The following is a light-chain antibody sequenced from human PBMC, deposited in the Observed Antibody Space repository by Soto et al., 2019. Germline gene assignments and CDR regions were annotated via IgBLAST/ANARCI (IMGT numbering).Light chain of an antibody. CDR1: QVITND. V-gene: IGKV1-17*01. CDR2: AAS. CDR3: LQHNTYPWT. Sequence: DIQLTQSPSFLSASVGDSVTITCRASQVITNDLGWYQQKPGKAPRRLIYAASSLQSGVPSRFSGSGSGTEFTLTISSLQPEDFATYYCLQHNTYPWTFGQGTKVDIK. J-gene: IGKJ1*01.